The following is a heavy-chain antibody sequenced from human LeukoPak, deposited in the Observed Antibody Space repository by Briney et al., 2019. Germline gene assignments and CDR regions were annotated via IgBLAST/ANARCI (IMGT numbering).Heavy chain of an antibody. CDR1: EFTFSHFA. J-gene: IGHJ4*02. Sequence: RSLRLSCSVSEFTFSHFAMHWVRQAPGKGLEWVAVVSSHGNDGYYADSVKGRFTISRDNSKNTLYLQIDSLRAEDTAIYYCTRDAYNFNDFDYWGQGTLVTVSS. V-gene: IGHV3-30*01. CDR3: TRDAYNFNDFDY. D-gene: IGHD5-24*01. CDR2: VSSHGNDG.